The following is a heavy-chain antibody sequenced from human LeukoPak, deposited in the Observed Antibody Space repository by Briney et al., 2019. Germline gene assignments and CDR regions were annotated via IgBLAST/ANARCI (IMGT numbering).Heavy chain of an antibody. CDR1: GFTFSSYA. CDR3: ARVVGVWGSYRYTYYFDY. CDR2: IWYDGSNK. J-gene: IGHJ4*02. D-gene: IGHD3-16*02. Sequence: PGGSLRLSCAASGFTFSSYAMSWVRQAPGKGLEWVAVIWYDGSNKYYADSVKGRFTISRDNSKNTLYLQMNSLRAEDTAVYYCARVVGVWGSYRYTYYFDYWGQGTLVTVSS. V-gene: IGHV3-33*08.